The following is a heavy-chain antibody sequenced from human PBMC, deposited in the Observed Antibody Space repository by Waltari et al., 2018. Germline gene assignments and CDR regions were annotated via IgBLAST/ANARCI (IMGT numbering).Heavy chain of an antibody. CDR3: AVGSGRYPIGGADAFDL. D-gene: IGHD6-19*01. Sequence: QVRLQQGGAGLLKASETLSLTFPGHGGSFSGYYWTWIRQPPGQGLEWIGEVKHSGTLKYHPSLKSRVSLSTDTSQCQFSLSMTSVMAADTAVYYCAVGSGRYPIGGADAFDLWGQGTVVTVSS. CDR1: GGSFSGYY. J-gene: IGHJ3*01. V-gene: IGHV4-34*02. CDR2: VKHSGTL.